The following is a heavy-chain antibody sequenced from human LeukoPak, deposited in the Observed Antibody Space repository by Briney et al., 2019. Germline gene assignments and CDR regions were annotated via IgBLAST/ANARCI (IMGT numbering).Heavy chain of an antibody. CDR1: GFTFSSYG. Sequence: GGSLRLSCAASGFTFSSYGMHWVRQAPGKGLEWVAFIRYDGSNKYYADSVKGRFTISRDNSKNTLYLQMNSLRAEDTAVYYCAKGTFGELLYFDHWGQGTLVTVSS. CDR2: IRYDGSNK. V-gene: IGHV3-30*02. J-gene: IGHJ4*02. D-gene: IGHD3-10*01. CDR3: AKGTFGELLYFDH.